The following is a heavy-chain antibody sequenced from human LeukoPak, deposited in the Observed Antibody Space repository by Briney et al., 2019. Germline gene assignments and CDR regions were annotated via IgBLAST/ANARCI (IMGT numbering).Heavy chain of an antibody. D-gene: IGHD3-22*01. CDR2: ISSSGSTI. V-gene: IGHV3-48*03. CDR1: GFTFSSYE. Sequence: GGSLTLSCAASGFTFSSYEMNWVRQAPGKGLEWVSYISSSGSTIYYADSVKGRFTISRDNAKNSLYLQMNSLRAEDTAVYYCARLHDYYDSRDYWGQGTLVTVSS. J-gene: IGHJ4*02. CDR3: ARLHDYYDSRDY.